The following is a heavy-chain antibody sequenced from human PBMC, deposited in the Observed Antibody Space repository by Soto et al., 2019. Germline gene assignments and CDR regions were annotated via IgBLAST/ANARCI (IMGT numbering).Heavy chain of an antibody. CDR3: AKVGDYDILTGYIFTYYFDY. CDR1: GFTFSSYA. V-gene: IGHV3-23*01. D-gene: IGHD3-9*01. CDR2: ISGSGGST. Sequence: GGSLRLSCAASGFTFSSYAMSWVRQAPGKGLEWVSAISGSGGSTYYADSVKGRFTISRGNSRNTLYLQMNSLRAEDTAVYYCAKVGDYDILTGYIFTYYFDYWGQGTLVTVSS. J-gene: IGHJ4*02.